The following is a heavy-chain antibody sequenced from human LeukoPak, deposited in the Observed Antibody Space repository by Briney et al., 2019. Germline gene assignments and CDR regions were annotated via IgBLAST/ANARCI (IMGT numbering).Heavy chain of an antibody. D-gene: IGHD2-21*02. CDR2: ISGGGGSK. Sequence: GGSLRLSCAASRFTFSNYAMSWVRQAPGKGLEWVSGISGGGGSKYYADSMKGRFTISRDNSKNTLYLQMNSLRAEDTALYYCAKDVGLVTARFYSFDYWGQGTLVTVSS. CDR1: RFTFSNYA. CDR3: AKDVGLVTARFYSFDY. J-gene: IGHJ4*02. V-gene: IGHV3-23*01.